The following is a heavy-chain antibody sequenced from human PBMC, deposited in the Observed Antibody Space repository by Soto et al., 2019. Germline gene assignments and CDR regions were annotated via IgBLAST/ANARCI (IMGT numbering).Heavy chain of an antibody. Sequence: EVQLVETGGGLIQPGGSLRLSCAASGFTVSSNYMSWVRQAPGKGLEWVSVIYSGGSTYYADSVRGRFTIPRDNSKNTLYLQMNSLRAEDTAVYYCARSIPRRKYGMDVWGQGTTVTVSS. D-gene: IGHD2-21*01. CDR2: IYSGGST. J-gene: IGHJ6*02. CDR1: GFTVSSNY. V-gene: IGHV3-53*02. CDR3: ARSIPRRKYGMDV.